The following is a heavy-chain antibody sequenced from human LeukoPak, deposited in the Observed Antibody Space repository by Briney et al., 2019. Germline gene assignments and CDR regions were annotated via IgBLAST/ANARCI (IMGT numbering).Heavy chain of an antibody. Sequence: GGSLRLSCVASGFTFHNHAMHWVRQGPEKGLEWVSGIYWNSGRTGYADSVRGRFTTSRDIAKNSVYLEMNSLRADDTALYYCTKDILSGGADVWGQGTTVTVSS. D-gene: IGHD4-17*01. J-gene: IGHJ6*01. CDR3: TKDILSGGADV. CDR2: IYWNSGRT. V-gene: IGHV3-9*01. CDR1: GFTFHNHA.